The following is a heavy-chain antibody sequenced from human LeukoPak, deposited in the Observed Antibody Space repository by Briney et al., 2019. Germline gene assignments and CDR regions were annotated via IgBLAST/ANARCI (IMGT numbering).Heavy chain of an antibody. CDR1: GGSISTSNYY. V-gene: IGHV4-39*07. CDR3: AGNYYGSGSYYSEDRY. Sequence: SETLSLTCTVSGGSISTSNYYWGWIRQPPGKGLEWIGNIFYSGSTYYGPSLKSRLTISLDTSKNQFSLKLSSVTAADTAVYYCAGNYYGSGSYYSEDRYWGQGTLVTVSS. D-gene: IGHD3-10*01. CDR2: IFYSGST. J-gene: IGHJ4*02.